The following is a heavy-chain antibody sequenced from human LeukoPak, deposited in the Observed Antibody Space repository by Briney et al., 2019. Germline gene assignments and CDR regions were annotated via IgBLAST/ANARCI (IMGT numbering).Heavy chain of an antibody. CDR2: IIPVLNIT. CDR1: GGTFSSSA. J-gene: IGHJ6*02. D-gene: IGHD4/OR15-4a*01. Sequence: SSVKVSCKTSGGTFSSSAITWVRQAPGQGLEWMGRIIPVLNITSYAQKFQGRVTITTDTSTSTVYMELSSLRSEETAVYYCARDQGLTAPPPYGLDVWGQGTTVIVSS. CDR3: ARDQGLTAPPPYGLDV. V-gene: IGHV1-69*04.